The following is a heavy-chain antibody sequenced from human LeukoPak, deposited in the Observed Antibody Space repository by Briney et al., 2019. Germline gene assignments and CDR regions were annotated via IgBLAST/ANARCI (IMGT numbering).Heavy chain of an antibody. CDR1: GGTFSSYA. CDR3: ARVAYYYDSSGYYRGYYYGMDV. CDR2: IIPILGIA. V-gene: IGHV1-69*04. Sequence: VASVKVSCKAFGGTFSSYAISWVRQAPGQGLEWMGRIIPILGIANYAQKFQGRVTITADKSTSTAYMELSSLRSEDTAVYYCARVAYYYDSSGYYRGYYYGMDVWGQGTTVTVSS. D-gene: IGHD3-22*01. J-gene: IGHJ6*02.